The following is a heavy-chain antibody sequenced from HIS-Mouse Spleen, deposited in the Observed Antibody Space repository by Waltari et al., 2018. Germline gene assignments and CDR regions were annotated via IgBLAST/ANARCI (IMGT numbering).Heavy chain of an antibody. CDR3: ASQRGIAAAGTYFQH. CDR2: IYYSGST. V-gene: IGHV4-59*01. J-gene: IGHJ1*01. D-gene: IGHD6-13*01. CDR1: GGPISSYY. Sequence: QVQLQESGPGLVKPSETLSLTCTVSGGPISSYYWSWIRQPPGKGLEWIGYIYYSGSTNYNPSRKSRVTISVETSKNQFSLKLSSVTAADTAVYYCASQRGIAAAGTYFQHWGQGTLVTVSS.